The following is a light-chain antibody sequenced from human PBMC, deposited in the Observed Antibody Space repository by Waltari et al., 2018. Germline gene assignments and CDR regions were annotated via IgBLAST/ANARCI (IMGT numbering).Light chain of an antibody. CDR2: HAS. J-gene: IGKJ1*01. CDR3: QHYVNLPAT. V-gene: IGKV3-20*01. Sequence: EVVLTQSPGTLSLSPGEGATLSCRASQSISHYLAWYQQKPGQAPRLLIDHASSRATGIPDRFSGSGSGTDFSLTISRLEPEDFAVYYCQHYVNLPATFGQGTKVEIK. CDR1: QSISHY.